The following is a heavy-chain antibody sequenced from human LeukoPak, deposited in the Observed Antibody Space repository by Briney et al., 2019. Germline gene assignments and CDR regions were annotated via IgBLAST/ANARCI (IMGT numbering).Heavy chain of an antibody. D-gene: IGHD2-2*01. CDR1: GLTFSSYW. CDR3: ARVGCTSTSCLAN. CDR2: IKQDGSEK. V-gene: IGHV3-7*01. J-gene: IGHJ4*02. Sequence: PGGSLRLSCAVSGLTFSSYWMTWVRQAPGKGLESVANIKQDGSEKYYVDSVKGRSTISRDNAKNSLYLQMSSVRAEDTAVHYCARVGCTSTSCLANWGQGTLVTVSS.